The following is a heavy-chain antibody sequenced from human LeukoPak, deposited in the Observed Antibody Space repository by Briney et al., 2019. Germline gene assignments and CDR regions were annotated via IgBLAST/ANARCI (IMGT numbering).Heavy chain of an antibody. CDR1: GASISSYY. V-gene: IGHV4-59*01. CDR2: IYYSGST. D-gene: IGHD3-16*02. Sequence: SETLSLTCTVSGASISSYYWSWIRQPPGKGLEWIGYIYYSGSTNYNPSLKSRVTISVDTSKNQFSLKLSSVTAADTAVYYCARGVIVWGAYYYYYMDVWGKGTTVTISS. J-gene: IGHJ6*03. CDR3: ARGVIVWGAYYYYYMDV.